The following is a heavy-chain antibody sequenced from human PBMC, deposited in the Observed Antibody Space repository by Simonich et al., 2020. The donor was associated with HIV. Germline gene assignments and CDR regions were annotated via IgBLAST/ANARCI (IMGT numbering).Heavy chain of an antibody. D-gene: IGHD5-18*01. CDR2: IKSKTDGGTT. CDR3: TTVALGYSYGWGAFDI. CDR1: GFTFSNAW. Sequence: EVQVVESGGGSVKPGGSLRLSCAASGFTFSNAWMSWGRQAPGKGLEWVGLIKSKTDGGTTDYAAPVKGRFTISRDDSKNTLYLQMNSLKTEDTAVYYCTTVALGYSYGWGAFDIWGQGTMVTVSS. J-gene: IGHJ3*02. V-gene: IGHV3-15*01.